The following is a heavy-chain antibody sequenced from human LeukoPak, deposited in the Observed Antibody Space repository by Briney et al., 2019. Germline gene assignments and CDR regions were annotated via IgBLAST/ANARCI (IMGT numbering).Heavy chain of an antibody. J-gene: IGHJ4*02. CDR1: GVSISSYY. Sequence: SETLSLTCSVSGVSISSYYWSWIRQPAGKGLEWIGRIYTSGSTNYNPSLKSRVTMSVDTSKNQISLKLTSVTAADTAVYYCATGGRREATPWGYWGQGTLVTVSS. V-gene: IGHV4-4*07. CDR3: ATGGRREATPWGY. D-gene: IGHD5-12*01. CDR2: IYTSGST.